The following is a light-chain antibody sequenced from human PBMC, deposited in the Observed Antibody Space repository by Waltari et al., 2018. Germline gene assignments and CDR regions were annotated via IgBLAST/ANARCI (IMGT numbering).Light chain of an antibody. V-gene: IGKV3-15*01. CDR2: AAS. Sequence: EIVMTQSPGTLSVSPGERATLSCRASQSVSDNLAWYQQRPGQAPGLLISAASNRATGIPARFSGSGSGTEFTHTINSLQSEDSAVYYCQQYDNWPYTFGQGTKLEIK. J-gene: IGKJ2*01. CDR1: QSVSDN. CDR3: QQYDNWPYT.